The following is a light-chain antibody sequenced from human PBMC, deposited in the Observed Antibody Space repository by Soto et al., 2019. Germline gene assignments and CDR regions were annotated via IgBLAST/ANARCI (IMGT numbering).Light chain of an antibody. J-gene: IGKJ1*01. CDR1: QSINRA. CDR2: DAS. CDR3: QQYKSFKT. V-gene: IGKV1-5*01. Sequence: DIQMTQSPSTLSASVGDRVTITCRAGQSINRALAWYQQKPGKAPKVLLYDASSLESGVPYRFSGSGSGTEFTLTISSLQPDEFATYYCQQYKSFKTFGQGTKVEVK.